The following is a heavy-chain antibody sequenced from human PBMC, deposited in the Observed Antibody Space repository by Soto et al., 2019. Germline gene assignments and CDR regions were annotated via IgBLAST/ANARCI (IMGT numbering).Heavy chain of an antibody. D-gene: IGHD5-18*01. CDR2: VYSGGGT. V-gene: IGHV4-59*12. J-gene: IGHJ4*02. CDR1: GGSLRGYS. Sequence: PSETLSLTCTVSGGSLRGYSWSWIRQSPGKGLEWIGYVYSGGGTNYSPSFMGRVTISVDTTDNQFSLKLSSVTAADTAVYYCAGANMDTAMVAFDYWGQGT. CDR3: AGANMDTAMVAFDY.